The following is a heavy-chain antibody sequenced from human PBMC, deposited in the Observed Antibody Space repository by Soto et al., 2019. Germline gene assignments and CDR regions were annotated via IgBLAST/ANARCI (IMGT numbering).Heavy chain of an antibody. V-gene: IGHV3-7*01. J-gene: IGHJ4*02. CDR2: IKQDGSER. Sequence: GGSLRLSCAASGFTFSLYWMSWVRQAPGKGLEWVANIKQDGSERYYVESLKGRFSISRDNGKNSVYLQMNNLKGEDTAVYYCARTPYCGGGGCAQAQFACWGQGTQVPVSS. D-gene: IGHD2-21*01. CDR1: GFTFSLYW. CDR3: ARTPYCGGGGCAQAQFAC.